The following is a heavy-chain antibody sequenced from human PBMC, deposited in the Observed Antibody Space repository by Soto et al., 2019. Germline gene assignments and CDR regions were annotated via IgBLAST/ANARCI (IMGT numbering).Heavy chain of an antibody. CDR1: GFTFSNSF. J-gene: IGHJ4*02. Sequence: QVQLVESGGGVVQPGRSLRLSCAASGFTFSNSFMHWVRQAPGRGLEWVAAISYDGSNTYYANSVKGRFTISRDNSRDTLYPQVISLRIEDTAMYYCAKDTPLKEFDCWGQGTLVTVSS. CDR3: AKDTPLKEFDC. CDR2: ISYDGSNT. V-gene: IGHV3-30*18.